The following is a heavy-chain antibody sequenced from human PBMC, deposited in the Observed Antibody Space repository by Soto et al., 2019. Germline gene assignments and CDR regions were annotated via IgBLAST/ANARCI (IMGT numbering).Heavy chain of an antibody. Sequence: EVQLVESGGGLVQPGGSLRLSCAASGFTFSSYWMHWVRQAPGKGLVWVSRINSDGSSTSYADSVKGRFTISRDNAKNTLYLQMNSLRDEETAVYYCARVGYCSSTSCTGVKYFQHWGQGTLVTVSS. CDR3: ARVGYCSSTSCTGVKYFQH. D-gene: IGHD2-2*01. CDR1: GFTFSSYW. CDR2: INSDGSST. J-gene: IGHJ1*01. V-gene: IGHV3-74*01.